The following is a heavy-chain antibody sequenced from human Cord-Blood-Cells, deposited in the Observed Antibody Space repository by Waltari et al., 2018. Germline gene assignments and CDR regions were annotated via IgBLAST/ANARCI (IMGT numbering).Heavy chain of an antibody. V-gene: IGHV1-18*04. CDR3: ARDGDYCSSTSCEYFQH. CDR1: GYTFTSYG. D-gene: IGHD2-2*01. Sequence: QVQLVQSGAEVKKPGASVKVSCKASGYTFTSYGISWVRPAPGQGLEWMGWISAYNGNTNYAQKLQGRVTMTTDTSTSTAYMELRSLRSDDTAVYYCARDGDYCSSTSCEYFQHWGQGTLVTVSS. J-gene: IGHJ1*01. CDR2: ISAYNGNT.